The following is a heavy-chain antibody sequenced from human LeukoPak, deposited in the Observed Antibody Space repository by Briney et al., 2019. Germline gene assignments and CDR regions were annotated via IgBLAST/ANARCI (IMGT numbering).Heavy chain of an antibody. V-gene: IGHV4-39*01. CDR1: GGSISSSSYY. CDR3: ARHYYDFWSGYLYYFDY. J-gene: IGHJ4*02. Sequence: SETLSLTCTVSGGSISSSSYYWGWIRQPPGKGLEWFGSIYYSGSTYYNPSLKSRVTISVDTSKNQFSLKLSSVTAADTAVYYCARHYYDFWSGYLYYFDYWGQGTLVTVSS. CDR2: IYYSGST. D-gene: IGHD3-3*01.